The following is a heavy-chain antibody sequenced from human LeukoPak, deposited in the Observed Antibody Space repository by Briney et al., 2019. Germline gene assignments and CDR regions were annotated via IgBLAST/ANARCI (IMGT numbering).Heavy chain of an antibody. CDR1: GGSISSYY. Sequence: SETLSLTCTVSGGSISSYYWSWIRQPAGKGLEWIGRIYTSGSTNYNPSLKSRVTMSVDTSKNQFSLKLSSVTAADTAVYYCAREDDFWSGYRLYYMDVWGKGTTVTVSS. V-gene: IGHV4-4*07. CDR2: IYTSGST. J-gene: IGHJ6*03. CDR3: AREDDFWSGYRLYYMDV. D-gene: IGHD3-3*01.